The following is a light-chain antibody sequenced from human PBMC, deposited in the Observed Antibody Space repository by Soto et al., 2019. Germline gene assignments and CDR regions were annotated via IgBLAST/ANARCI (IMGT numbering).Light chain of an antibody. CDR2: DAS. Sequence: EIVLTQSPDTLSLSPGERATLSCRASQSVRNVYLAWYQQKPGQAPRLPIYDASNRATGIPDRFSGSGSGTDFTLTINRLEPEDFAVYYCQQSGSSPRTFGQGTKLEIK. J-gene: IGKJ2*01. CDR1: QSVRNVY. CDR3: QQSGSSPRT. V-gene: IGKV3-20*01.